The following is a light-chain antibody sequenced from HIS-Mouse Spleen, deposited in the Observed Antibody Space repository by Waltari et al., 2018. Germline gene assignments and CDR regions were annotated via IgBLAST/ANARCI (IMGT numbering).Light chain of an antibody. J-gene: IGLJ2*01. V-gene: IGLV3-10*01. CDR2: EDS. CDR1: AVPQKY. Sequence: SYELTQPPSVSVAPGQTARITCSGDAVPQKYPDWYQQKSVQAPVLVIYEDSKRPPGIPERFSGSSSGTMATLTISGAQVEDEADYYCYSTDSSGNHRVFGGGTKLTVL. CDR3: YSTDSSGNHRV.